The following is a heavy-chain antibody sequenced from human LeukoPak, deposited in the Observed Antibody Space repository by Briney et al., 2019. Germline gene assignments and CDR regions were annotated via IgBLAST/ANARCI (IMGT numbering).Heavy chain of an antibody. V-gene: IGHV5-51*01. D-gene: IGHD3-22*01. Sequence: GESLKISCKGSGYSFTSYWIGWVRQVPGKGLEWMGIIYPGDSDTRYSPSFQGQVTISADKSISTAYLQWSSLKASDTAMYYCARQYYYDSSNLLGMGVWGQGTTVTVSS. CDR3: ARQYYYDSSNLLGMGV. CDR2: IYPGDSDT. J-gene: IGHJ6*02. CDR1: GYSFTSYW.